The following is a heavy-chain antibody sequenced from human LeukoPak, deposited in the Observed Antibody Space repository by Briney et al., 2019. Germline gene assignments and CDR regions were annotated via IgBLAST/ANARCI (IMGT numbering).Heavy chain of an antibody. D-gene: IGHD1-26*01. Sequence: ASVKVSCKASGYTFTSYGISWVRQAPGQGLEWMGWISAYNGNTNYAQKLQGRVTTTTDTSTSTAYMELRSLRSDDTAVYYCARDPYSGSYYRYYYYGMDVWGQGTTVTVSS. V-gene: IGHV1-18*01. CDR3: ARDPYSGSYYRYYYYGMDV. J-gene: IGHJ6*02. CDR2: ISAYNGNT. CDR1: GYTFTSYG.